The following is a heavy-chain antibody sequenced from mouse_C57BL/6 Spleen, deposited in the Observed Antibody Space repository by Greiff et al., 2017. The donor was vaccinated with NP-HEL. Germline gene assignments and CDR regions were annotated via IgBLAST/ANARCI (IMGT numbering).Heavy chain of an antibody. J-gene: IGHJ4*01. D-gene: IGHD1-1*01. V-gene: IGHV1-18*01. Sequence: VQLQQSGPELVKPGASVKIPCKASGYTFTDYNMDWVKQSHGKSLEWIGDINPNNGGTIYNQKFKGKATLTVDKSSSTAYMELRSLTSEDTAVYYCARSGYYGSSYYAMDYWGQGTSVTVSS. CDR3: ARSGYYGSSYYAMDY. CDR1: GYTFTDYN. CDR2: INPNNGGT.